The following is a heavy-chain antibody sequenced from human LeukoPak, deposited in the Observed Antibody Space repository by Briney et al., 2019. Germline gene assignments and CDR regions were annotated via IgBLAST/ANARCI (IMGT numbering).Heavy chain of an antibody. CDR1: GFTFSSYS. D-gene: IGHD3-22*01. Sequence: GGSLRLSCAASGFTFSSYSMKWVRQDPGKGLEWVSAISGSGGSTYYADSVKGRFAFSRDNSKNALYLQMNSLRAEDTAVYYCAKAQHRGYYDSTGYYSDYWGQGTLVTVSS. CDR3: AKAQHRGYYDSTGYYSDY. CDR2: ISGSGGST. J-gene: IGHJ4*02. V-gene: IGHV3-23*01.